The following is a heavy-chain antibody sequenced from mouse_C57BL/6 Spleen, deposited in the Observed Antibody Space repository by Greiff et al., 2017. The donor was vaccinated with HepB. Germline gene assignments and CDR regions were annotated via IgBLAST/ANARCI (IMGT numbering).Heavy chain of an antibody. V-gene: IGHV5-9-1*02. CDR3: TRERYYYGSPHWYFDV. CDR2: ISSGGDYI. J-gene: IGHJ1*03. D-gene: IGHD1-1*01. CDR1: GFTFSSYA. Sequence: EVKLMESGEGLVKPGGSLKLSCAASGFTFSSYAMSWVRQTPEKRLEWVAYISSGGDYIYYADTVKGRFTISRDNARNTLYLQMSSLKSEDTAMYYCTRERYYYGSPHWYFDVWGTGTTVTVSS.